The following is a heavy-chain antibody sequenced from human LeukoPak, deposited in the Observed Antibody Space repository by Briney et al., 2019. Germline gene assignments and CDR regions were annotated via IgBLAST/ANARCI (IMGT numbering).Heavy chain of an antibody. CDR1: GFTFSSYG. CDR2: IRYDGSNK. J-gene: IGHJ3*02. CDR3: AKFRDSRVRNDAFDI. D-gene: IGHD3-10*01. Sequence: PGGSLRLPCAASGFTFSSYGMHWVSQAPGKGLEWVSFIRYDGSNKYYADSVKGRFTISRDNSNNTLYLQMNSLRAEDTAVYYCAKFRDSRVRNDAFDIWGQGTMVTVSS. V-gene: IGHV3-30*02.